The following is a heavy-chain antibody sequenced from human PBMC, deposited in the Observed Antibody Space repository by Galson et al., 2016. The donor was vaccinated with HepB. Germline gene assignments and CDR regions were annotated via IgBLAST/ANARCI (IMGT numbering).Heavy chain of an antibody. J-gene: IGHJ4*02. D-gene: IGHD6-19*01. Sequence: SLRLSCAASGLTFSSYGMSWVRQAPGKGLEWVSTMSGGGGTTYHADSVKGRFTISRDNSRNTVFLQMNSLTAEDTAVYYCAKAPSGWSYYFDYWGQGILVTVSS. CDR3: AKAPSGWSYYFDY. V-gene: IGHV3-23*01. CDR1: GLTFSSYG. CDR2: MSGGGGTT.